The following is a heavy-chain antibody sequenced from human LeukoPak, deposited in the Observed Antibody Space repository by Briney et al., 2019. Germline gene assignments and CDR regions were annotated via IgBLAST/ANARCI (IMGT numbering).Heavy chain of an antibody. Sequence: PGGSLRLSCAASGFTFSSYSMNWVRQAPGKGLEWVSSISSRSSYIYYADSVKGRFTISRDNAKNSVYLQMNSLRAEDTAVFYCARDYAYDSSGPFDYWGQGNLVTVSS. CDR2: ISSRSSYI. V-gene: IGHV3-21*01. D-gene: IGHD3-22*01. J-gene: IGHJ4*02. CDR3: ARDYAYDSSGPFDY. CDR1: GFTFSSYS.